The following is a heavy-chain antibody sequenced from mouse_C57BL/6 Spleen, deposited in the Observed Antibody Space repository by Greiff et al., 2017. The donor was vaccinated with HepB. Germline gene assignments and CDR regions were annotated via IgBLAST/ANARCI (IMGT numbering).Heavy chain of an antibody. V-gene: IGHV14-2*01. CDR2: IDPEDGET. CDR1: GFNIKDYY. CDR3: ASAYGSSYGFAY. D-gene: IGHD1-1*01. Sequence: DVKLQESGAELVKPGASVKLSCTASGFNIKDYYMHWVKQRTEQGLEWIGRIDPEDGETKYAPKFQGKATITADTSSNTAYLQLSSLTSEDTAVYYCASAYGSSYGFAYWGQGTLVTVSA. J-gene: IGHJ3*01.